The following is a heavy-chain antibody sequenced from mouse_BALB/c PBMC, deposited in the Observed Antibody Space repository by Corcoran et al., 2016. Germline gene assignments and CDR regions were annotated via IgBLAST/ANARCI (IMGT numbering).Heavy chain of an antibody. D-gene: IGHD4-1*01. CDR3: ANWDWYFDV. CDR2: IDPANGNT. J-gene: IGHJ1*01. CDR1: GFNLTDTY. V-gene: IGHV14-3*02. Sequence: EVQLQQSGAELVKPGASVTLSCTASGFNLTDTYMHWVKQRPEQGLEWIGRIDPANGNTKYDPKFQGKATITADTSSNTAYLQLSSLTSEDTAVYYCANWDWYFDVWGAGTTVTVSS.